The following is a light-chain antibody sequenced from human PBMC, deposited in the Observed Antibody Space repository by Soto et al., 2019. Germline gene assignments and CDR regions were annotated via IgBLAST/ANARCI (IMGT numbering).Light chain of an antibody. Sequence: EIVLTQSPATLSLSPGERATFSCRASQSVSSYLAWYQQKPGQAPRLLIYDASTRATGIAARFSGSGSRTDFTLTISSLGPEDFAVYYCQQHNHWPPSITFGQGTRLEIK. J-gene: IGKJ5*01. CDR2: DAS. V-gene: IGKV3-11*01. CDR3: QQHNHWPPSIT. CDR1: QSVSSY.